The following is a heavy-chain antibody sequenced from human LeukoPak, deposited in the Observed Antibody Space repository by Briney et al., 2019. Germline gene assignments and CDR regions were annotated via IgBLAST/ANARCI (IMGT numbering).Heavy chain of an antibody. J-gene: IGHJ6*03. CDR3: VRGGDYYYYYMDV. CDR1: GFTFSGYW. V-gene: IGHV3-74*01. CDR2: IKSDGSST. Sequence: GGSLRLSCAASGFTFSGYWMHWVRQRPGKGLDWVSGIKSDGSSTTYADSVRGRFTISRDNAKKTLYLQINSLRAEDTAVYYCVRGGDYYYYYMDVWGKGTTVTVSS.